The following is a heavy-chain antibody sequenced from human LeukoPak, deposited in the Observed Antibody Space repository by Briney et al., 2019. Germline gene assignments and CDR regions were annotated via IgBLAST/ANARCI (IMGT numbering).Heavy chain of an antibody. V-gene: IGHV3-7*01. J-gene: IGHJ6*02. Sequence: GGSLRLSCETSGFTFSSYWMHWVRQAPGRGLEWLATINQDGRKTHYVDSVKGRHTISRDNAKNSLYLEVSSLRVEDTAIYYCVRSMEVWGQGTTVTVSS. CDR1: GFTFSSYW. CDR3: VRSMEV. D-gene: IGHD3-3*01. CDR2: INQDGRKT.